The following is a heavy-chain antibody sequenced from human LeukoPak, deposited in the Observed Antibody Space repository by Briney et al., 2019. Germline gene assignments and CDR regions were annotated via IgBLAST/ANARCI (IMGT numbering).Heavy chain of an antibody. J-gene: IGHJ4*02. V-gene: IGHV7-4-1*02. Sequence: ASVKVSCKASGYIFTSNAMNWVRQAPGQGLEWMGWINTNTGNQTYAQGFTGRFVFSLDTSVSTAYLQISSLKAEDTAVYYCARQDWNYRYYFDYWGQGTLVTVSS. CDR2: INTNTGNQ. D-gene: IGHD1-7*01. CDR3: ARQDWNYRYYFDY. CDR1: GYIFTSNA.